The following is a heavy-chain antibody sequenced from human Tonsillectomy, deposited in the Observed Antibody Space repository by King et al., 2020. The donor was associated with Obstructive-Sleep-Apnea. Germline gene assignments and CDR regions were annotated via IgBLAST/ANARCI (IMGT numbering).Heavy chain of an antibody. Sequence: VQLVQSGGGLVKPGGSLRLSCAASGFMFSSHRMNWVRQAPGKGLECVSFISSSSTYTYYADSVKGRFTISRDNARNSLYLQMHSLRAEATAVYYCARESWGNCGGACFSIGCYFDLWGRGTLVTVSS. CDR1: GFMFSSHR. CDR3: ARESWGNCGGACFSIGCYFDL. V-gene: IGHV3-21*01. CDR2: ISSSSTYT. D-gene: IGHD2-21*02. J-gene: IGHJ2*01.